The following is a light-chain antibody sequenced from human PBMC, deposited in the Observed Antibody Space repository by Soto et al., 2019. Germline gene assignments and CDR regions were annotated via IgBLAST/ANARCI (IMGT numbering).Light chain of an antibody. Sequence: LTQPASVSGSPGQSITISCTGTSSDVGSYNLVSWYQQHPGKAPKLMIYEVSKRPSGVSNRFSGSKSGNTASLTISGLQAEDEADYYCCSYAGSSTSFGTGTKVTVL. V-gene: IGLV2-23*02. CDR1: SSDVGSYNL. CDR2: EVS. CDR3: CSYAGSSTS. J-gene: IGLJ1*01.